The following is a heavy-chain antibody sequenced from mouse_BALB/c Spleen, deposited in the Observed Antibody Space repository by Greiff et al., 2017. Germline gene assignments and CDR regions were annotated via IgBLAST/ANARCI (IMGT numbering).Heavy chain of an antibody. Sequence: EVQRVESGPELVKPGASVKIPCKASGYTFTDYNMDWVKQSHGKSLEWIGDINPNNGGTIYNQKFKGKATLTVDKSSSTAYMELRSLTSEDTAVYYCARGDYRYDGSPYYAMDYWGQGTSVTVSS. CDR3: ARGDYRYDGSPYYAMDY. D-gene: IGHD2-14*01. CDR1: GYTFTDYN. V-gene: IGHV1-18*01. CDR2: INPNNGGT. J-gene: IGHJ4*01.